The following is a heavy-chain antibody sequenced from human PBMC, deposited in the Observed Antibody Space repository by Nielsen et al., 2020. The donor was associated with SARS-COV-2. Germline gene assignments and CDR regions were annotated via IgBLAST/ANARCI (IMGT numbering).Heavy chain of an antibody. V-gene: IGHV3-7*01. Sequence: GESLKISCTASGFTFGDYAMSWFRQAPGKGLEWVANIKQDGSEKYYVDSVKGRFTISRDNAKNSLYLQMNSLRAEDTAVYYCARDSTYQLLFYYYYGMDVWGQGTTVTVSS. CDR3: ARDSTYQLLFYYYYGMDV. CDR2: IKQDGSEK. CDR1: GFTFGDYA. J-gene: IGHJ6*02. D-gene: IGHD2-2*01.